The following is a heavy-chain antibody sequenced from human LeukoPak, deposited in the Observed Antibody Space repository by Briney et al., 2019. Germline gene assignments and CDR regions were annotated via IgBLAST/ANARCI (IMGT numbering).Heavy chain of an antibody. Sequence: GGSLRLSCAASGFTFSSYWMSWVRQAPGKGLEWVGRIKSKTDGGTTDYAAPVKGRFTISRDDSKNTLYLQMNSLKTEDTAVYYCSTTDYYDILTGYYKGVDYWGQGTLVTVSS. V-gene: IGHV3-15*01. CDR1: GFTFSSYW. CDR2: IKSKTDGGTT. J-gene: IGHJ4*02. CDR3: STTDYYDILTGYYKGVDY. D-gene: IGHD3-9*01.